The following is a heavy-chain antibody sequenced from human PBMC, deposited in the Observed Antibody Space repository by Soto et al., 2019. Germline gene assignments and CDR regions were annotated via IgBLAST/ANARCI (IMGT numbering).Heavy chain of an antibody. CDR2: INAGNGNT. D-gene: IGHD1-26*01. V-gene: IGHV1-3*01. Sequence: ASVKVSCKASGYTFTSYAMHWVRQAPGQRLEWMGWINAGNGNTKYSQKFQGRVTITRDTSASTAYMELSSLRSEDTAVYYCARDRRDRIVGTVGAFDIWGKGTMVTV. CDR3: ARDRRDRIVGTVGAFDI. J-gene: IGHJ3*02. CDR1: GYTFTSYA.